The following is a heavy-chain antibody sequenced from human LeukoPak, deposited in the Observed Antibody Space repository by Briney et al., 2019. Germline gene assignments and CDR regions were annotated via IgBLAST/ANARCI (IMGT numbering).Heavy chain of an antibody. Sequence: PSETLSLTCAVHGGSISGYHWSWLRQPPGKGLEWIGEINHSGSTNYNPSLKSRGTLSVDTSKNQVSLQLKSVTAADTAVYYCARDKATAARYGLDVWGQGTTVTVSS. V-gene: IGHV4-34*01. J-gene: IGHJ6*02. CDR3: ARDKATAARYGLDV. D-gene: IGHD6-6*01. CDR2: INHSGST. CDR1: GGSISGYH.